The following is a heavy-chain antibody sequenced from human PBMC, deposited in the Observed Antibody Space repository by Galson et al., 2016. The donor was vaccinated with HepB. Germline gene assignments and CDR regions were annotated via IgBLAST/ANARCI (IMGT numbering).Heavy chain of an antibody. CDR1: GYTFTDYY. D-gene: IGHD3-22*01. V-gene: IGHV1-2*02. Sequence: SVKVSCKASGYTFTDYYMHWVRQAPGQGLEWMGWVHPNSGDTNYAQNFQRRVTMTRETSISPAYMELSRLRSDDTAVHSRGRMVMCDPGGRGLRPHEVSYYGMDVWGQGTTVTVSS. CDR2: VHPNSGDT. J-gene: IGHJ6*02. CDR3: GRMVMCDPGGRGLRPHEVSYYGMDV.